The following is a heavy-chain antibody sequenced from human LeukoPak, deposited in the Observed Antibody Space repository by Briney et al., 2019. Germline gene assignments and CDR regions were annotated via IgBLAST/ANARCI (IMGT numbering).Heavy chain of an antibody. J-gene: IGHJ5*02. V-gene: IGHV1-69*13. Sequence: SVKVSCKASGGTFSSYAISWVRQAPGQGLEWMGGIIPIFGTANYAQKFQGRVTITADESTSTAYMELSSLRSEDTAVYYCARRYLVGATPWFDPWGQGTLVTVSS. CDR1: GGTFSSYA. D-gene: IGHD1-26*01. CDR2: IIPIFGTA. CDR3: ARRYLVGATPWFDP.